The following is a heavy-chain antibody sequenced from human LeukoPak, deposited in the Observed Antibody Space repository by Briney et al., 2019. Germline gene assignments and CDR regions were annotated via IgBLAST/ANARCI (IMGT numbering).Heavy chain of an antibody. J-gene: IGHJ4*02. V-gene: IGHV3-30*02. CDR3: AKPKYCSSTSCQQPADY. Sequence: GGSLRLSCAAFGFTFSSYGMHWVRQAPGKGLEWVAFIRYDGSNKYYADSVKGRFTISRDNSKNTLYLQMNSLRAEDTAVYYCAKPKYCSSTSCQQPADYWGQGTLVTVSS. D-gene: IGHD2-2*01. CDR2: IRYDGSNK. CDR1: GFTFSSYG.